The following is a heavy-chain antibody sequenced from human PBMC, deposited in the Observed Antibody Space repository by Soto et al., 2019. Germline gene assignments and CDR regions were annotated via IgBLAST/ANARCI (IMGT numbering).Heavy chain of an antibody. Sequence: QVQLVQSGAEVKKPGASVKVSCKASGYTFTSYAMHWVRQAPGQRLEWMGWINAGNGNTKYSQKFQGRVTITRDTSASTASMELSSLRSEDTAVYYCARGITMVRGVVKKTYYYYGMDVWGQGTTVTVSS. V-gene: IGHV1-3*01. CDR2: INAGNGNT. J-gene: IGHJ6*02. D-gene: IGHD3-10*01. CDR1: GYTFTSYA. CDR3: ARGITMVRGVVKKTYYYYGMDV.